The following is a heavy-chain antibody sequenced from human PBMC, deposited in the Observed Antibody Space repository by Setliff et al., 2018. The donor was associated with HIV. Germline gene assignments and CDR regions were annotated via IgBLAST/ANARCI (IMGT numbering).Heavy chain of an antibody. V-gene: IGHV1-8*01. J-gene: IGHJ1*01. Sequence: ASVKVSCKASATFTNADIHWLRRATGQGLEWMGWMNPNSGVSGYGQKFQGRITMTRNTSISTAYMELSSLTSEDTAVYYCATDPGYSSTWYSESFQHWGQGTVVTVSS. D-gene: IGHD6-13*01. CDR3: ATDPGYSSTWYSESFQH. CDR1: ATFTNAD. CDR2: MNPNSGVS.